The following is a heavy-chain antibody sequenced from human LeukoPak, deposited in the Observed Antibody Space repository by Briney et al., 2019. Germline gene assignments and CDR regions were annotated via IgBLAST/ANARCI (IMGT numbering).Heavy chain of an antibody. CDR3: AMRPPDFYYYGMDV. CDR1: GFTVSSNY. D-gene: IGHD3-3*01. V-gene: IGHV3-66*01. J-gene: IGHJ6*02. Sequence: PGGSLRLSCAASGFTVSSNYMSWVRQAPGKGLEWVSVIYSGGSTYYADSVKGRFTISRDNSKNTLYLQMISLRAEDTAVYYCAMRPPDFYYYGMDVWGQGTTVTVSS. CDR2: IYSGGST.